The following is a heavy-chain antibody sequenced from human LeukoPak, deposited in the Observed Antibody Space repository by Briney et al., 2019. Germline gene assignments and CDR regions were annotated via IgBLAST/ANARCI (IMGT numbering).Heavy chain of an antibody. V-gene: IGHV1-69*04. CDR1: GGTFSSYA. D-gene: IGHD3-22*01. CDR2: IIPIFCIA. J-gene: IGHJ4*02. Sequence: SVKVSCKASGGTFSSYAISWVRQAPGQGLEWMGRIIPIFCIANNAQKFQGRVTITADKSTSTAYMDLSSLRSEDTAVYYCAREGYYDSSGYYPPAYYFDYWGQGTLVTVSS. CDR3: AREGYYDSSGYYPPAYYFDY.